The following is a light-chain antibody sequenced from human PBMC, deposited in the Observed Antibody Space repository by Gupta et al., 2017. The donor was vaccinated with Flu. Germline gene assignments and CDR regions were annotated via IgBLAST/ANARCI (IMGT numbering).Light chain of an antibody. CDR1: RIDSSNY. V-gene: IGKV3-20*01. CDR3: QQYNSSPLT. Sequence: ATLCFASVGCSVPTSCAARIDSSNYFGWYQQKPGQAPRLLIYGASNRATGVPDRFSGSGSGTDFTLTISRLKPEDFAVYYCQQYNSSPLTFGPGTKVEV. CDR2: GAS. J-gene: IGKJ4*01.